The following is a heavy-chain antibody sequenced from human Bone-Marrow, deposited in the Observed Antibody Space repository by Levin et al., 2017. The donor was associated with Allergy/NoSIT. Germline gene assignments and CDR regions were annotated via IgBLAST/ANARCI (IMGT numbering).Heavy chain of an antibody. Sequence: NPGGSLRLSCAASGFTFSDYYMTWIRQAPGKGPEWLSYISGSSVHTNYVDSIKGRFTISRDNAKNSLYLQMNSLRVEDTAVYYCARDGGKYSSSWLWGKGTTVTVSS. CDR3: ARDGGKYSSSWL. V-gene: IGHV3-11*05. J-gene: IGHJ6*04. CDR1: GFTFSDYY. D-gene: IGHD6-13*01. CDR2: ISGSSVHT.